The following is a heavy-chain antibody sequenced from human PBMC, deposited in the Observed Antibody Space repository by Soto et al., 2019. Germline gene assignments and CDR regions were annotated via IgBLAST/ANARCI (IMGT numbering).Heavy chain of an antibody. Sequence: QVQLVQSGAEVKKPGASVKVSCKASGYTFISSAMHWVRRATGQRLEWMGWINAGNGNTKYSQKFQGRVSITRDTSARTIYIDVRSLRSEDTAVYYCVKEGPPYDSNLYWYFDVWGRGTVVSVSS. CDR1: GYTFISSA. V-gene: IGHV1-3*01. CDR3: VKEGPPYDSNLYWYFDV. J-gene: IGHJ2*01. D-gene: IGHD1-1*01. CDR2: INAGNGNT.